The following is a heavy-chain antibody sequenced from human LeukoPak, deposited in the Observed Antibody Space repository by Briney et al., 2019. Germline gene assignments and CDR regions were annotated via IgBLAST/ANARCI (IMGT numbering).Heavy chain of an antibody. D-gene: IGHD6-19*01. V-gene: IGHV4-31*03. CDR1: GGSISSGGYY. J-gene: IGHJ4*02. CDR3: ARDSSTGNEPLDY. CDR2: IYYSGST. Sequence: SQTLSLTCTVSGGSISSGGYYWSWIRQHPGKGLEWIGYIYYSGSTYYNPSLKSRVTISVDTSKNQFSLKLSSVTAADTAVYYCARDSSTGNEPLDYWGQGTLATVSS.